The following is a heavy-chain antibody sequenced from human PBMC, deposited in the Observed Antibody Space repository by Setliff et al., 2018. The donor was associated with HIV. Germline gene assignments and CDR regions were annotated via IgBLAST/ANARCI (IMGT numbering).Heavy chain of an antibody. CDR3: ARDGTDY. V-gene: IGHV1-3*01. Sequence: ASVKVSCKASGYTFTSYPMHWVRQAPGQRPEWMGWINAGNGNTKYSQKFQDRVTITRDTTASTVYMELSSLRSEDTAVHYCARDGTDYWGQGTRVTV. CDR1: GYTFTSYP. D-gene: IGHD1-26*01. CDR2: INAGNGNT. J-gene: IGHJ4*02.